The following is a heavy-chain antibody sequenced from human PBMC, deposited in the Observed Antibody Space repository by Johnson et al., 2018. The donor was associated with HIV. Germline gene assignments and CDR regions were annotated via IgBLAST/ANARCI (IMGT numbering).Heavy chain of an antibody. CDR2: ISYDGSNA. J-gene: IGHJ3*02. CDR1: GFTLSHYG. Sequence: QVQLVESGGGVVQPGRSLRLSCAASGFTLSHYGMHWVRQAPGKGPEWVALISYDGSNAYYADSVKGRFTISRDNSKNTLYLQMNSLRAEDTAVYYCAKDGMGGNYWYAFDIWGQGTMVTVSS. D-gene: IGHD1-26*01. V-gene: IGHV3-30*18. CDR3: AKDGMGGNYWYAFDI.